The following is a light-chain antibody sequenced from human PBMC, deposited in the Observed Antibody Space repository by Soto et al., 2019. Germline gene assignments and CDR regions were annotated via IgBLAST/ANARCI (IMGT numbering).Light chain of an antibody. CDR2: HAS. CDR1: QSISNW. Sequence: DIQMTQSPSPLPASVGDRVTITCLASQSISNWLAWYQQKPGTAPKVLIYHASNLQSGVPSRFSGSGSGTDCTLTISSLQPEDVATYYCQQANSFPPTLGQGTRLEIK. J-gene: IGKJ5*01. CDR3: QQANSFPPT. V-gene: IGKV1-12*01.